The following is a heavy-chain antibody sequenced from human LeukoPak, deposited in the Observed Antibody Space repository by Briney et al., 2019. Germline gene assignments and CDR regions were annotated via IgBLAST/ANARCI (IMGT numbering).Heavy chain of an antibody. CDR1: GFTFSSYA. V-gene: IGHV3-23*01. D-gene: IGHD1-1*01. CDR2: IRGNGGGT. Sequence: GGSLRVSCAASGFTFSSYAMTWVRQAPGKGLEWVSTIRGNGGGTHYAESLRGRFTISRDNSKSTGCLQMNSLSAEDTAIYSCSKGQELDDGVFESWGRGTLVTVSS. J-gene: IGHJ5*01. CDR3: SKGQELDDGVFES.